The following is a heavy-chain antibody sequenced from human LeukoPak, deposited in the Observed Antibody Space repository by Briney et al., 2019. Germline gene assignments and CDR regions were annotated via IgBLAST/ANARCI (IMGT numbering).Heavy chain of an antibody. J-gene: IGHJ4*02. CDR1: GGTFSSYA. V-gene: IGHV1-69*13. Sequence: SVKVSCKASGGTFSSYAISWVRQAPGQGLEWMGGIIPIFGTANYAQKFQGRVTITADESTSTAYMELSSLRSEDTAVYYCARSPAGTTFPFDYWGQGTLVTVSS. D-gene: IGHD1-1*01. CDR3: ARSPAGTTFPFDY. CDR2: IIPIFGTA.